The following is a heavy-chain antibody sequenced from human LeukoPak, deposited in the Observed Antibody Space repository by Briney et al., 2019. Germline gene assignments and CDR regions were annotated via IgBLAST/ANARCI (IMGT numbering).Heavy chain of an antibody. CDR3: GRDRRSGYWPFDY. V-gene: IGHV3-49*03. CDR2: IRSKAYGGTT. D-gene: IGHD3-22*01. CDR1: GFTFCDYA. Sequence: PGGSLRLSCTASGFTFCDYAMSWFRQAPGKGLEWVGFIRSKAYGGTTEYAASVKGRFTISRDDSKSIAYLQMNSLKTEDTAVYYCGRDRRSGYWPFDYWGQGTLVTVSS. J-gene: IGHJ4*02.